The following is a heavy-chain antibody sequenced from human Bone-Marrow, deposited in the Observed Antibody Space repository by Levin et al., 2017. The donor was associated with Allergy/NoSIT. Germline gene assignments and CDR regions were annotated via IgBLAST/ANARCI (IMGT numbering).Heavy chain of an antibody. CDR3: ARDRTAMVTAFDY. J-gene: IGHJ4*02. D-gene: IGHD5-18*01. CDR1: GFTFSSYS. Sequence: GASVKVSCAASGFTFSSYSMNWVRQAPGKGLEWVSSISSSSSYIYYADSVKGRFTISRDNAKNSLYLQMNSLRAEDTAVYYCARDRTAMVTAFDYWGQGTLVTVSS. CDR2: ISSSSSYI. V-gene: IGHV3-21*01.